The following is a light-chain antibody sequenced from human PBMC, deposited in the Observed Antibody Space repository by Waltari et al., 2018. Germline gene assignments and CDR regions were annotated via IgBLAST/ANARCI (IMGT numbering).Light chain of an antibody. J-gene: IGKJ1*01. CDR2: GAS. V-gene: IGKV3-20*01. CDR1: QSLSRTY. Sequence: EIVLTQYPGTLSLSPGERATLSCRASQSLSRTYLAWYHQRPGQPPRLLIYGASNRAAGVPDRFSGGGSGTDFTLTISRLEPEDFALYYCQQYVSSPWTFGQGTKVEIK. CDR3: QQYVSSPWT.